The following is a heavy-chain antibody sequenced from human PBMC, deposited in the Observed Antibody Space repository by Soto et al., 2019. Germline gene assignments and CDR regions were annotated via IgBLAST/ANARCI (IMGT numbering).Heavy chain of an antibody. J-gene: IGHJ4*02. CDR1: GFDFTDHY. CDR3: AKVATADNY. CDR2: ISPDGGST. V-gene: IGHV1-46*01. D-gene: IGHD2-21*02. Sequence: ASVKVSCKASGFDFTDHYIHWVRQAPGQGLEWMGIISPDGGSTRYSQKFQARITMTRDTSTSTVYMELSSLRSEDTAIYYCAKVATADNYWGQGTLVTVSS.